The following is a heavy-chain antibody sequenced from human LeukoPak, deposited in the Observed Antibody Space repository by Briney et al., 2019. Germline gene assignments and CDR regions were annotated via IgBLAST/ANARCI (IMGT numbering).Heavy chain of an antibody. J-gene: IGHJ4*02. V-gene: IGHV3-7*01. CDR1: GFTFSSYW. Sequence: GGSLRLSCAASGFTFSSYWMSWVRQAPGKGLEGVANLKQDGSEKYYVDSVKGRFSISRDNAKNSLYLQMNSLRAEDTAVYYCARGIDFWSGYSYFGYWGQGTLVTVSS. D-gene: IGHD3-3*01. CDR2: LKQDGSEK. CDR3: ARGIDFWSGYSYFGY.